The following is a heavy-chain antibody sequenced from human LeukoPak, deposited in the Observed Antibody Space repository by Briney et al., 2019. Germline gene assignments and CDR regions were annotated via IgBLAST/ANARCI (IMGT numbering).Heavy chain of an antibody. CDR2: VYGAGST. CDR3: ARYRVITNDYFDS. J-gene: IGHJ4*02. V-gene: IGHV3-53*01. D-gene: IGHD3-16*01. Sequence: GSLRLSCAASGFTVSSKYMSWVRQAPGKGLEWVSAVYGAGSTWYADSVKGRFTISRDNAQNSLFLQMKSLRAEDTAVYYCARYRVITNDYFDSWGQGTLVTVSS. CDR1: GFTVSSKY.